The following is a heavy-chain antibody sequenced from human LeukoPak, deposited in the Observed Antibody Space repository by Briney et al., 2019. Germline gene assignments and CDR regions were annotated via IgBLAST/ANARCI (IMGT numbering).Heavy chain of an antibody. CDR1: GFTFSSYE. CDR3: ARRLFGELFGFDC. Sequence: GGSLRLSCKASGFTFSSYEMNWVRQAPGKGLEWLSYISSNSNSIYYARSVKGRFTISRDNAENSLYLQMSSLRAEDTAVYYCARRLFGELFGFDCWGQGTLVTVSS. D-gene: IGHD3-10*01. J-gene: IGHJ4*02. CDR2: ISSNSNSI. V-gene: IGHV3-48*03.